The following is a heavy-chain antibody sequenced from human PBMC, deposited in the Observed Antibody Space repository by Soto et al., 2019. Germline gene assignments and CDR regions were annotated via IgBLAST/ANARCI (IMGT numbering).Heavy chain of an antibody. CDR1: GFTFSSYS. CDR2: ISSSSSYI. CDR3: ASKAGTWALDY. Sequence: EVQLVESGGGLVKPGGSLRLSCAASGFTFSSYSMNWVCQAPGKGLEWVSSISSSSSYIYYADSVKGRFTISRDNAKNSLYLQMNSLRAEDTAVYYCASKAGTWALDYWGQGTLVTVSS. D-gene: IGHD6-13*01. J-gene: IGHJ4*02. V-gene: IGHV3-21*01.